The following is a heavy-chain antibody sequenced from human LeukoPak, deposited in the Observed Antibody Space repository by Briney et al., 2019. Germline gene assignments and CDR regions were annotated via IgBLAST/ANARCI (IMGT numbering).Heavy chain of an antibody. CDR1: GFTFSSYA. D-gene: IGHD2-15*01. CDR2: ISGDGGST. Sequence: PGGSLRLSCAASGFTFSSYAMHWVRQAPGKGLEWVSLISGDGGSTYYADSVKGRFTISRDNSKNSPYLEMNSLRTEDTALYYCAKGTCSGGGCYSNFDYWGQGALVTVSS. V-gene: IGHV3-43*02. CDR3: AKGTCSGGGCYSNFDY. J-gene: IGHJ4*02.